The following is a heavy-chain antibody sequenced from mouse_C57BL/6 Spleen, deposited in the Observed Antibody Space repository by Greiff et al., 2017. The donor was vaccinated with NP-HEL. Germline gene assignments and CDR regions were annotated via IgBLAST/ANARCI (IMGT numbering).Heavy chain of an antibody. V-gene: IGHV10-3*01. J-gene: IGHJ3*01. CDR1: GFTFNTYA. Sequence: EVKVEESGGGLVQPKGSLKLSCAASGFTFNTYAMHWVRQAPGKGLEWVARIRSKSSNYATYYADSVKDRFTISRDDSQSMLYLQMNNLKTEDTAMYYCVREGIYYGNYWFAYWGQGTLVTVSA. CDR2: IRSKSSNYAT. D-gene: IGHD2-1*01. CDR3: VREGIYYGNYWFAY.